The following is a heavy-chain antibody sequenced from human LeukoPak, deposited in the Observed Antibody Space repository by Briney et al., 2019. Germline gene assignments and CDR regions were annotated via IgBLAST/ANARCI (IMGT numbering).Heavy chain of an antibody. Sequence: PSETLSLTCGVSGTSIISSNWWSWVRQPPGKGLEWIGEIHDSGSTNYNPSLKSRVTISVDRAKNQFSLKLTSVTATDTAVYYCARNEPHEKTFDYWGQGTLVTVSS. CDR3: ARNEPHEKTFDY. J-gene: IGHJ4*02. V-gene: IGHV4-4*02. CDR2: IHDSGST. CDR1: GTSIISSNW.